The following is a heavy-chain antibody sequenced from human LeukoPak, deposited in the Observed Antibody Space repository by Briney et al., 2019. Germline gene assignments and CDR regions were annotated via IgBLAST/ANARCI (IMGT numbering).Heavy chain of an antibody. Sequence: GGSLRLSCAASGFTFSSYWMSWVRQAPGKGLEWVANIKQDGSEKYYVDSVKGRFTISRDNAKNSLYLQMNSLRAEDTAVYYCARYRSSGWSYYYYYMDVWGKGTTVTVSS. CDR2: IKQDGSEK. V-gene: IGHV3-7*01. CDR1: GFTFSSYW. CDR3: ARYRSSGWSYYYYYMDV. J-gene: IGHJ6*03. D-gene: IGHD6-19*01.